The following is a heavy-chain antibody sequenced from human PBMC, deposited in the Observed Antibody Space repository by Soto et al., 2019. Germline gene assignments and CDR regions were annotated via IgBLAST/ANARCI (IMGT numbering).Heavy chain of an antibody. CDR2: IIPILGIA. CDR3: ARENPSPENYFDY. Sequence: SVKVSCKASGGTFSSYTISWVRQAPGQGLEWMGRIIPILGIANYAQKFQGRVTITADKSTSTAYMELSSLRSEDTAVYYCARENPSPENYFDYWGQGTLVTVSS. J-gene: IGHJ4*02. CDR1: GGTFSSYT. V-gene: IGHV1-69*04.